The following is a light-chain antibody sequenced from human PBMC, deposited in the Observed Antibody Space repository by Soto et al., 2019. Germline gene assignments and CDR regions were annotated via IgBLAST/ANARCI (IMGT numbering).Light chain of an antibody. Sequence: QSVLTQPPSVSGAPGQRVTISCSGSSSNIGAGHDVPWYQQLPGTVPKLLIYGNTNRPSGVPDRFSGSKSNTSASLAITGLQAEDEADYYCQSYDSSLTGVIFGAGTKLTVL. CDR1: SSNIGAGHD. J-gene: IGLJ2*01. CDR2: GNT. V-gene: IGLV1-40*01. CDR3: QSYDSSLTGVI.